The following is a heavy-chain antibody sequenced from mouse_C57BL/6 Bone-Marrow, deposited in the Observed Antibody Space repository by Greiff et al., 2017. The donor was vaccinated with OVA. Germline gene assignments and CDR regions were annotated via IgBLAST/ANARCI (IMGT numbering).Heavy chain of an antibody. CDR2: ISYDGSN. V-gene: IGHV3-6*01. J-gene: IGHJ4*01. Sequence: EVQLQESGPGLVKPSQSLSLTCSVTGYSITSGYYWNWIRQFPGNKLEWMGYISYDGSNNYNPSLKNRISITRDTSKNQFFLKLNSVTTEDTATYYCARDQGTTVVGDYWGQGTSVTVSS. D-gene: IGHD1-1*01. CDR3: ARDQGTTVVGDY. CDR1: GYSITSGYY.